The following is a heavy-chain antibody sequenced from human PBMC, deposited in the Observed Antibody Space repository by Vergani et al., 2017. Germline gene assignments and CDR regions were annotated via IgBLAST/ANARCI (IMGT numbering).Heavy chain of an antibody. V-gene: IGHV4-4*07. CDR1: GAPISYWC. D-gene: IGHD2-2*03. CDR2: LCPSGST. J-gene: IGHJ6*02. CDR3: ASGYCSSTSCYAPYYYYGMDV. Sequence: QVQMQESGPGLVKTSETLSLTCSASGAPISYWCWSWLRQPAGKGLEWIGRLCPSGSTNYKPSLKSRVTISVDTSKNQFSLKLSSVTAADTAVYYCASGYCSSTSCYAPYYYYGMDVWGQGTTVTVSS.